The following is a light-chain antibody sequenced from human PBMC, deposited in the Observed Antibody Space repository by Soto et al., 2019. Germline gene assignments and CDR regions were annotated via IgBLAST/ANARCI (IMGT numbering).Light chain of an antibody. CDR2: GAS. CDR3: QQSYSTPPIT. Sequence: EIVMTQSPATLSVSPGERATLSCRASQSVSSNLAWYQQKPGQAPRLLIYGASTRATGIPARFSGSGSGTEFTLTISRLQSEDFAVYYCQQSYSTPPITFGQGTRLEIK. V-gene: IGKV3-15*01. J-gene: IGKJ5*01. CDR1: QSVSSN.